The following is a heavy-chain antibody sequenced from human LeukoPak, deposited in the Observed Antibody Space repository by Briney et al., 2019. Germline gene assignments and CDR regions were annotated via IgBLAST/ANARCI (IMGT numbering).Heavy chain of an antibody. CDR3: ARQTDYYDSSGYYPGADYFDY. V-gene: IGHV4-39*01. D-gene: IGHD3-22*01. CDR1: GGSISSSSYY. CDR2: IYYSGST. Sequence: SETLSLTCTVSGGSISSSSYYWSWIRQPPGKGLEWIGSIYYSGSTYYNPSLKSRVTISVDTSKNQFSLKLSSVTAADTAVYYCARQTDYYDSSGYYPGADYFDYWGQGTLVTVSS. J-gene: IGHJ4*02.